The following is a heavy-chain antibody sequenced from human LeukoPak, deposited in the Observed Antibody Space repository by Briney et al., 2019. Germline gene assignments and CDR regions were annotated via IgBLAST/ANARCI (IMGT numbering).Heavy chain of an antibody. D-gene: IGHD5-12*01. CDR2: INPSGCSGST. CDR1: GFTFTNYY. Sequence: GASVKVSCKASGFTFTNYYMHLVRQAPGQGLEWMGIINPSGCSGSTSYAQKFQGRVTMTRDTSTSTVYMELSSLRSEDTAVYFCARDKSGNDCFDPWGQGTLVTVSS. J-gene: IGHJ5*02. CDR3: ARDKSGNDCFDP. V-gene: IGHV1-46*01.